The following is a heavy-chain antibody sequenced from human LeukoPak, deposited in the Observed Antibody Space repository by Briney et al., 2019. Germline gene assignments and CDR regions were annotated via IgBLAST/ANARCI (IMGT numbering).Heavy chain of an antibody. CDR2: TYYSGST. Sequence: PSETLSLTCTVSGGSISSYYWSWIRQPPGKGLEWIGYTYYSGSTNYNPSLKSRVTISVDTSKNQFSLKLSSVTAADTAVYYCARNSPADYHDYGDYSNYGMDVWGQGTTVTVSS. CDR3: ARNSPADYHDYGDYSNYGMDV. CDR1: GGSISSYY. J-gene: IGHJ6*02. V-gene: IGHV4-59*08. D-gene: IGHD4-17*01.